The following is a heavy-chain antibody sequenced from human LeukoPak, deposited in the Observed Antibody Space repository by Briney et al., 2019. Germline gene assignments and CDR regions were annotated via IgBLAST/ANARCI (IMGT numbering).Heavy chain of an antibody. J-gene: IGHJ6*02. V-gene: IGHV3-48*02. CDR2: ISSSSSTI. CDR1: GFTFSSYS. D-gene: IGHD3-22*01. CDR3: ARGGSGYYRGYYYGMDV. Sequence: AGGSLRVSCAASGFTFSSYSMNWVRQAPGKGLEWVSYISSSSSTIYYADSVKGRFTISRDNAKNSLYLQMNSLRDEDTAVYYCARGGSGYYRGYYYGMDVWGQGATVTVSS.